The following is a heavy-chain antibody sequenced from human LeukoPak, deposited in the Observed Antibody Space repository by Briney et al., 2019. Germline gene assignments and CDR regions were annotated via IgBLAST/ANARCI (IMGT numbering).Heavy chain of an antibody. V-gene: IGHV1-8*01. D-gene: IGHD1-26*01. CDR1: GYTFTSYD. J-gene: IGHJ4*02. Sequence: ASVKVSCKASGYTFTSYDINWVRQATGQGLEWMGWMNPNSGNTGYAQKFQGRVTMTRNTSISTAYMELGSLRSEDTAVYYCARGLPVGGATGSVYWGQGTLVTVSS. CDR2: MNPNSGNT. CDR3: ARGLPVGGATGSVY.